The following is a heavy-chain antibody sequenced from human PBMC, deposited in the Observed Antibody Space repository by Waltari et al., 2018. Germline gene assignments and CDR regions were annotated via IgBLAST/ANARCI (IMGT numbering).Heavy chain of an antibody. CDR2: ISYDGSNK. J-gene: IGHJ4*02. V-gene: IGHV3-30*18. CDR3: AKPPRTGTTGFFDY. Sequence: QVQLVESGGGVVQPGRSMRLSCAASGFTFSSYGMPWVRQAPGKGLEWVAVISYDGSNKYYADSVKGRFTISRDNSKNTLYLQMNSLRAEDTAVYYCAKPPRTGTTGFFDYWGQGTLVTVSS. D-gene: IGHD1-7*01. CDR1: GFTFSSYG.